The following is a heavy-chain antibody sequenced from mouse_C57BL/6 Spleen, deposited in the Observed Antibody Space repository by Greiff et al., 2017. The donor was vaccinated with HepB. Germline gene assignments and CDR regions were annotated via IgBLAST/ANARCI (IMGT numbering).Heavy chain of an antibody. Sequence: VQLQQSGPELVKPGASVKIPCKASGYTFTDYNMDWVKQSHGKSLEWIGDINPNNGGTIYNQKFKGKATLTVDKSSSTAYMELRSLTSEDTAVYYCARSYYYGILYWYFDVWGTGTTVTVSS. CDR1: GYTFTDYN. CDR3: ARSYYYGILYWYFDV. D-gene: IGHD1-1*01. V-gene: IGHV1-18*01. J-gene: IGHJ1*03. CDR2: INPNNGGT.